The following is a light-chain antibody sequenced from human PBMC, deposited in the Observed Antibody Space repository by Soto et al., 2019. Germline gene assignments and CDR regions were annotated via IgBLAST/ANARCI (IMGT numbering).Light chain of an antibody. V-gene: IGLV2-14*01. J-gene: IGLJ3*02. Sequence: QSALTQPASVSGSPGQSITISCTGTSSDVGGYNYVSWFQHHPGKVPKLMIYEVSHRPSGVSDRFSGSKSGTTASLTISGLQGEDEADYYCCSFTNSYTWVFGGGTKLTVL. CDR3: CSFTNSYTWV. CDR1: SSDVGGYNY. CDR2: EVS.